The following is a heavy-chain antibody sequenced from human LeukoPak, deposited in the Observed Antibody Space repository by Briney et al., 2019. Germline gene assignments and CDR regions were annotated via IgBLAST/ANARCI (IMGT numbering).Heavy chain of an antibody. CDR3: ATYTHWVAGDV. Sequence: GGSLRLSCAASGFTFSDSWMSWVRQAPGKGLEWVANINQDGSEKDYVDSEKGRFTISRDNARNSLYLQMGSLRAEDTAVYYCATYTHWVAGDVWGQGTTVTVSS. CDR2: INQDGSEK. J-gene: IGHJ6*02. V-gene: IGHV3-7*01. D-gene: IGHD3-16*01. CDR1: GFTFSDSW.